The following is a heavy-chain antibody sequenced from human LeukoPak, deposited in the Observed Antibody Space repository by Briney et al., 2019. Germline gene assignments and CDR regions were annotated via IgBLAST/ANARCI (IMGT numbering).Heavy chain of an antibody. Sequence: ASVKVSCKASGGTFSSYAISWVRQAPGQGLEWMGGIIPIFGTANYAQKFQGRVTITADKSTSTAYMELSSLRSEDTDVYYCARVYCSSTSCYFFAFDIWGQGTMVTVSS. CDR1: GGTFSSYA. J-gene: IGHJ3*02. CDR3: ARVYCSSTSCYFFAFDI. CDR2: IIPIFGTA. V-gene: IGHV1-69*06. D-gene: IGHD2-2*01.